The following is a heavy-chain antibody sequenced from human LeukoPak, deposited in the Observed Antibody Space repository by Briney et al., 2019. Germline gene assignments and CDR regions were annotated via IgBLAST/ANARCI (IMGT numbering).Heavy chain of an antibody. CDR1: GGSISSYY. CDR3: ARVRYGRPFNWFDP. V-gene: IGHV4-4*07. D-gene: IGHD4-17*01. CDR2: IYTSGST. Sequence: SETLSLTCTVSGGSISSYYWSWIRQPAGKGLEWIGRIYTSGSTNYNPSLKSRVTMSVDTSKNQFSLKLSSVTAADTAVYYCARVRYGRPFNWFDPWGPGTLVTVSS. J-gene: IGHJ5*02.